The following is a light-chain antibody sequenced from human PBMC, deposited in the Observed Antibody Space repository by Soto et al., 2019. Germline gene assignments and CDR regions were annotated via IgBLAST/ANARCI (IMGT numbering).Light chain of an antibody. J-gene: IGKJ2*01. V-gene: IGKV3-15*01. CDR1: QSVSNN. Sequence: EIVMTQSPATMSVSPGERKTLSCRASQSVSNNLAWYQHKPGQTPRLLIYGASTRATGIPVRFSGSGSGTEFTLTISSLQSEDFAVYYCQQYNNWPPVTFGQGTKVDIK. CDR3: QQYNNWPPVT. CDR2: GAS.